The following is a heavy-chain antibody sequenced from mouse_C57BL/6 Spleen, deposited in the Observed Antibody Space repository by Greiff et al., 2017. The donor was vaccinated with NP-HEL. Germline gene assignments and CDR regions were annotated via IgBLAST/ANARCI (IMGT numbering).Heavy chain of an antibody. D-gene: IGHD2-4*01. CDR1: GFSLSTSGMG. CDR3: ARRKGYDYDGGYFDV. J-gene: IGHJ1*03. V-gene: IGHV8-12*01. Sequence: QVTLKESGPGILQSSQTLSLTCSFSGFSLSTSGMGVSWIRQPSGMGLEWLALIYWDDDKRYNPSLKSRLTTSKDTSRNQVFLKITSVDTADTATYYCARRKGYDYDGGYFDVWGTGTTVTVSS. CDR2: IYWDDDK.